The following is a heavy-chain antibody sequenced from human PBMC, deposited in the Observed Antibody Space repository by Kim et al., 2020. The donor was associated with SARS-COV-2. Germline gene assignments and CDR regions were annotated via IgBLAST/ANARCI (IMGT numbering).Heavy chain of an antibody. Sequence: ASVKVSCKASGYTFTSYGISWVRQAPGQGLEWMGWISAYNGNTNYAQKLQGRVTMTTDTSTNTAYMELRSLRSDDTAVYYCAREHPSIVVVPAAILHYYYGMDVWGQGTTVTVSS. CDR1: GYTFTSYG. CDR3: AREHPSIVVVPAAILHYYYGMDV. V-gene: IGHV1-18*04. D-gene: IGHD2-2*02. J-gene: IGHJ6*02. CDR2: ISAYNGNT.